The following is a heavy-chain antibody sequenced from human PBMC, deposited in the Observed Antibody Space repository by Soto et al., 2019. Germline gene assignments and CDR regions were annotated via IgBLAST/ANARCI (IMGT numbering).Heavy chain of an antibody. V-gene: IGHV1-18*01. CDR2: ISPYSGNT. CDR3: ASERSGYSHTFDP. J-gene: IGHJ5*02. D-gene: IGHD4-4*01. CDR1: GYTFTTYD. Sequence: ASVKVSCKASGYTFTTYDLSWVRQAPGQGLEWMGWISPYSGNTKYAQKLQGRVTMTTDTSTNTAYVELRSLRSDDTAVYYCASERSGYSHTFDPWGQGTLVTVSS.